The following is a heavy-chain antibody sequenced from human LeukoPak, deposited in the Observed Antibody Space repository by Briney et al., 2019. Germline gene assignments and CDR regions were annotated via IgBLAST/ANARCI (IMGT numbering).Heavy chain of an antibody. V-gene: IGHV3-23*01. CDR1: GFTFSSYA. D-gene: IGHD3-22*01. CDR3: AKIRSSGYYGEFDY. CDR2: ISGGGSST. J-gene: IGHJ4*02. Sequence: GGSLRLSCAASGFTFSSYAMNWVRQAPGKGLEWVSAISGGGSSTYYADSVKGRFTISRDNSKNTLYLQMNSLRAEDTALYYCAKIRSSGYYGEFDYWGQGTLVTVSS.